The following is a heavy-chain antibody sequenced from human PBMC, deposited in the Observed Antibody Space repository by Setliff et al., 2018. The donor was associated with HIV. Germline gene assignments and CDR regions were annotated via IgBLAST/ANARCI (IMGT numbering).Heavy chain of an antibody. CDR2: IYTSGST. V-gene: IGHV4-4*09. Sequence: PPETLSLTCTVSGGSISTYYWTWIRQPPGKGLEWIGYIYTSGSTSYNPSLKSRLTISLDTSKNQFSLKLSSVTAADTAVYYCARQERYCTSADCYRYFNYWGQGTLVTVSS. CDR1: GGSISTYY. J-gene: IGHJ4*02. D-gene: IGHD2-2*02. CDR3: ARQERYCTSADCYRYFNY.